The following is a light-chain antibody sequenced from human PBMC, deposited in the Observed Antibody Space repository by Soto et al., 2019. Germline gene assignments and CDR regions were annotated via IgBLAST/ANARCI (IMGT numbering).Light chain of an antibody. Sequence: MTLSLATLSVKQGARPTLSCRVSQSVRTHLAWYQQNPGQAPRLLIYGASTRAPGIQARFSGSGSGPEFTLTIRRLEPEDFAVYYCHQYGSSPSITFGHGRRLEIK. J-gene: IGKJ5*01. CDR1: QSVRTH. CDR2: GAS. CDR3: HQYGSSPSIT. V-gene: IGKV3-15*01.